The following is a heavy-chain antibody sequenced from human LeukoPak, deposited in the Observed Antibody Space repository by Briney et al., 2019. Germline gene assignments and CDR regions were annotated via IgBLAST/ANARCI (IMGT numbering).Heavy chain of an antibody. Sequence: GGSLRLSCPASGFTFSSYAMHWVRQAPGKGLEWVAVISYDGSNKYYADSVKGRFTISRDNSKNTLYLQMNSLRAEDTAVYYCARETGQTSSSWYGVNYWGQGTLVTVSS. CDR3: ARETGQTSSSWYGVNY. V-gene: IGHV3-30-3*01. J-gene: IGHJ4*02. CDR2: ISYDGSNK. CDR1: GFTFSSYA. D-gene: IGHD6-13*01.